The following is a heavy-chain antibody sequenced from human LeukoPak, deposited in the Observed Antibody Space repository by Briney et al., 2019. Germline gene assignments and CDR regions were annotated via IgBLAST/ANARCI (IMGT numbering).Heavy chain of an antibody. V-gene: IGHV4-61*02. CDR1: GGSISSGSYY. CDR3: ARGGRYSSSWPLDY. CDR2: IYTSGST. Sequence: PSETLSLTCTVSGGSISSGSYYWSWIRQPAGKGLEWIGRIYTSGSTNYNPSLKSRVTISVDTSKNQFSLKLSSVTAADTAVYYCARGGRYSSSWPLDYWGQGTLVTVSS. J-gene: IGHJ4*02. D-gene: IGHD6-13*01.